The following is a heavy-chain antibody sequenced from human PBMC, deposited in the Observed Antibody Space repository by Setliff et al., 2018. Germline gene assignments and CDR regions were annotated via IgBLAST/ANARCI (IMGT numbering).Heavy chain of an antibody. D-gene: IGHD3-10*01. Sequence: PGGSLRLSCAASGFTFSNYWMYWVRQAPGKGLEWVANIRQDGSEKNYVDSVKGRFTISRDNARDSLYLQMNSLRAEDTAVYYCAREQFGGDYWGQGTLVTVSS. CDR3: AREQFGGDY. V-gene: IGHV3-7*03. CDR1: GFTFSNYW. J-gene: IGHJ4*02. CDR2: IRQDGSEK.